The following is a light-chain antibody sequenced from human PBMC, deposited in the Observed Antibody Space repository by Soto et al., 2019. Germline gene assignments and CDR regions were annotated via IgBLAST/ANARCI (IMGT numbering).Light chain of an antibody. Sequence: ESVLTQSPGTLYLSPGERATLSCRASQSVSSSYLAWYQQKPGQAPRLLIYGASGRATGIPDRFSGSGSGTDFTLTISRLEPEDFAVYYCQQYGSSLGLTFGGGTKVEIK. CDR3: QQYGSSLGLT. CDR1: QSVSSSY. V-gene: IGKV3-20*01. J-gene: IGKJ4*01. CDR2: GAS.